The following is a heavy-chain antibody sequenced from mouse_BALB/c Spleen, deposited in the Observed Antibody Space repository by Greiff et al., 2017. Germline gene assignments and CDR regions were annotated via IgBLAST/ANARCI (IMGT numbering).Heavy chain of an antibody. V-gene: IGHV5-6-5*01. CDR3: ARRYGSSYEAWFAY. CDR2: ISSGGST. Sequence: DVKLVESGGGLVKPGGSLKLSCAASGFTFSSYAMSWVRQTPEKRLEWVASISSGGSTYYPDSVKGRFTISRDNARNILYLQMSSLRSEDTAMYYCARRYGSSYEAWFAYWGQGTLVTVSA. D-gene: IGHD1-1*01. CDR1: GFTFSSYA. J-gene: IGHJ3*01.